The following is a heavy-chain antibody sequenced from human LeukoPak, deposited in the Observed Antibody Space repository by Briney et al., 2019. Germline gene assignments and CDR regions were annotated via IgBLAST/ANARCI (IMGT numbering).Heavy chain of an antibody. J-gene: IGHJ4*02. CDR2: IYYSGST. CDR3: ARETTVTPYFDY. V-gene: IGHV4-59*12. D-gene: IGHD4-17*01. Sequence: SETLSLTCTVSGGSINSYYWSWIRQPPGKGLEWIAYIYYSGSTSYNPSLKSRVTISVDTSKNQFSLRLSSVTAADTAVYYCARETTVTPYFDYWGQGTLVTVSS. CDR1: GGSINSYY.